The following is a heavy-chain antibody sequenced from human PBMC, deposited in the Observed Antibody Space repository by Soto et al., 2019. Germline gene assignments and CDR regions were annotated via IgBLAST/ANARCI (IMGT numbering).Heavy chain of an antibody. Sequence: PSETLSLTCTVSGGSISSYYWSWIRQPPGKGLEWIGYIYYSGSTNYNPSLKSRVTISVDTSKNQFSLKLSSVTAADTAVYYCASSPYDFWSGYYGSTYYYGMDVWGQGTTVTVSS. CDR3: ASSPYDFWSGYYGSTYYYGMDV. CDR1: GGSISSYY. J-gene: IGHJ6*02. CDR2: IYYSGST. D-gene: IGHD3-3*01. V-gene: IGHV4-59*01.